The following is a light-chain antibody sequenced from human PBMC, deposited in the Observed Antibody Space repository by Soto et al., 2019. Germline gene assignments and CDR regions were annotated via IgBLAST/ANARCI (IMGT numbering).Light chain of an antibody. V-gene: IGKV1-39*01. Sequence: DIQMTQSPSSLSASVGDRVTITCRASQSISSYLNWYQQKPGKAPKFLIYVASTLQSRVPSRFSGSGSGTDFPLTITSLQPDDFATYYCQQSYRFPYTFGQGTKLDIK. CDR2: VAS. CDR1: QSISSY. J-gene: IGKJ2*01. CDR3: QQSYRFPYT.